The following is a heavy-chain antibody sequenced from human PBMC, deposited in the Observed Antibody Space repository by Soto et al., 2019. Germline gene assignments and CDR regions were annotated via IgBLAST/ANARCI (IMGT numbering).Heavy chain of an antibody. V-gene: IGHV4-34*01. CDR2: INHSGST. Sequence: SETLSLTCAVYGGSFSGYYWSWIRQPPGKGLEWIGEINHSGSTNYNPSLKSRVTISVDTSKNQFSLKLSSVTAADTAVYYCARETRIAARTVNDWFDPWGQGTLVTVSS. CDR1: GGSFSGYY. CDR3: ARETRIAARTVNDWFDP. D-gene: IGHD6-6*01. J-gene: IGHJ5*02.